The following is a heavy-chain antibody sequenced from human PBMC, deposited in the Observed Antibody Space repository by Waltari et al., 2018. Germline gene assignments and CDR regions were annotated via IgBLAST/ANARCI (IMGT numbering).Heavy chain of an antibody. Sequence: QVQLVESGGGVVQPGGSLRLSCAASGFTFSNYGIHWVRQVPGKVLEWVAFVWSYENNKHYADSVQGRFTISRDNSKNTVFLQMDRLTTDDTAVYYCAKGPDSSGYFSTWLDPWGQGILVTVSS. CDR2: VWSYENNK. D-gene: IGHD3-22*01. CDR1: GFTFSNYG. V-gene: IGHV3-30*02. J-gene: IGHJ5*02. CDR3: AKGPDSSGYFSTWLDP.